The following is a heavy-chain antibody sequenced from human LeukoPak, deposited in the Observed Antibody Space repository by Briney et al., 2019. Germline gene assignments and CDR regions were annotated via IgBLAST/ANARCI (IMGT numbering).Heavy chain of an antibody. CDR1: GFTFNDYW. CDR2: IKQDGSDK. D-gene: IGHD3-10*01. CDR3: LRGGQFFGGD. Sequence: GGSLRLSCAASGFTFNDYWMSWVRQAAGKGREGVANIKQDGSDKYYVDSVKGRFTISIDNAKHSLYLQMNSLTAEDPPVYYCLRGGQFFGGDWGQGTLVTVSA. V-gene: IGHV3-7*01. J-gene: IGHJ4*02.